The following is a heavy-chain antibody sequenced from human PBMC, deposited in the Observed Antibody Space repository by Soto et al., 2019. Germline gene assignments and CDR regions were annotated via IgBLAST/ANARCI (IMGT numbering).Heavy chain of an antibody. J-gene: IGHJ6*01. D-gene: IGHD6-19*01. CDR3: ARAGYSSGSFMDV. CDR1: GGSFSGYY. V-gene: IGHV4-34*01. Sequence: PSETLSLTCAVYGGSFSGYYWSWIRQPPGKGLEWIGEINHSGSTNYDPSLQSRVTISVDTSKNQFSLKLSSVTAADTAVYYCARAGYSSGSFMDVWGQGTTVTVSS. CDR2: INHSGST.